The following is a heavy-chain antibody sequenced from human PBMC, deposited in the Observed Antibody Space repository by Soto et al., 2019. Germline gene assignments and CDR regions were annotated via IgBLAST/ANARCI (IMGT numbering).Heavy chain of an antibody. J-gene: IGHJ3*02. V-gene: IGHV3-21*01. CDR3: ARDQDYIWGSYFAFDI. CDR1: GFTFSSYS. Sequence: GSLRLSGAASGFTFSSYSMNWVRQAPGKGLEWVSSISSSSSYIYYADSVKGRFTISRDNAKNSLYLQMNSLRAEDTAVYYCARDQDYIWGSYFAFDIWGQGTMVTVSS. D-gene: IGHD3-16*01. CDR2: ISSSSSYI.